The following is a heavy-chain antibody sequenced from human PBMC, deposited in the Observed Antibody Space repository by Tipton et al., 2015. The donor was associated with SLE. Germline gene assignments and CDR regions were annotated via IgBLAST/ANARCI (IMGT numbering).Heavy chain of an antibody. CDR2: ISYDGSNK. J-gene: IGHJ6*02. CDR1: GFTFSSYA. Sequence: SLRLSCAASGFTFSSYAMHWVRQAPGKGLEWVAVISYDGSNKYYADSVKGRFTISRDNSKNTLYLQMNSLRAEDTAVYYCARVGPGTRDYYYGMDVWGQGTTVTVSS. CDR3: ARVGPGTRDYYYGMDV. D-gene: IGHD1-7*01. V-gene: IGHV3-30-3*01.